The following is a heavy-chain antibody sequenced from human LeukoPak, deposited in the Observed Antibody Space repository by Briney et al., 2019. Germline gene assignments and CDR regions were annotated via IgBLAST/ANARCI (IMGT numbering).Heavy chain of an antibody. D-gene: IGHD3-10*01. V-gene: IGHV3-30*02. CDR2: IRFEGNEK. CDR3: AKDLMRDRWFGES. J-gene: IGHJ5*02. Sequence: GGSLRLSCAASGFPVSSSYMSWVRQAPGKGLEWVAFIRFEGNEKFYADSVKGRFRISRDNSKNTLYLEMNSLRGEDTAVYYCAKDLMRDRWFGESWGQGTLVTVSS. CDR1: GFPVSSSY.